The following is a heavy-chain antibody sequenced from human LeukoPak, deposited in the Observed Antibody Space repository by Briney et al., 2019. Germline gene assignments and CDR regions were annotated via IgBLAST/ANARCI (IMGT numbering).Heavy chain of an antibody. J-gene: IGHJ4*02. V-gene: IGHV3-7*01. D-gene: IGHD6-13*01. CDR1: GVSFSRYW. Sequence: PGGSLRLSCAGSGVSFSRYWMNWVRQAPGKGLEWVANIKADGSEKNYLDSVKGRFTISRDNARNSLYLQMDSLRAEDTAVYYCARVKWLSAAGTEGNFDYWGQGTLVTVSS. CDR2: IKADGSEK. CDR3: ARVKWLSAAGTEGNFDY.